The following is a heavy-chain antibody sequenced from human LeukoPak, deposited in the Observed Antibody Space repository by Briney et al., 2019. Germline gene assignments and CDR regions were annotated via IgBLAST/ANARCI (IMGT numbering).Heavy chain of an antibody. J-gene: IGHJ4*02. CDR3: AKDYSAYNYLADFDY. CDR1: GFTFDDYA. CDR2: ISWNSGSI. Sequence: PGGSLRLSCAASGFTFDDYAMHWVRQAPGKGLEWVSGISWNSGSIGYADSVKGRFTISRDNAKNSLYLQMNSLRAEDTAVYYCAKDYSAYNYLADFDYWGQGTLVTVSS. D-gene: IGHD5-24*01. V-gene: IGHV3-9*01.